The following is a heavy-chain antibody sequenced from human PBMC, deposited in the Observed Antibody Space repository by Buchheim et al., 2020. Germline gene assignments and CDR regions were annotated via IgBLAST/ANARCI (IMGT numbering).Heavy chain of an antibody. D-gene: IGHD6-13*01. Sequence: QLQLQESGPGLVKPSETLSLTCTVSGGSISSSSYYWGWIRQPPGKGLEWIGSIYYSGSTYYNPSLKSRVTISVDTSKNQFFLKLSSVTAADTAVYYCGGHVSFRQQLVQHIDYWGQGTL. CDR1: GGSISSSSYY. CDR2: IYYSGST. J-gene: IGHJ4*02. V-gene: IGHV4-39*01. CDR3: GGHVSFRQQLVQHIDY.